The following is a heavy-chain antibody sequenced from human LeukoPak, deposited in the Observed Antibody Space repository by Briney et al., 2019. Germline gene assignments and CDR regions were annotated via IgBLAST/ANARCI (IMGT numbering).Heavy chain of an antibody. D-gene: IGHD3-22*01. V-gene: IGHV1-2*02. CDR1: GYTFSRYY. CDR3: ARGGDDSGIYFAY. J-gene: IGHJ4*02. CDR2: INPKSGAT. Sequence: ASVKVSCNASGYTFSRYYIHWVWQAPGQGLEWMAWINPKSGATNYAQKFQGRVTMTRDMSISTAYMDMPSLRSDVTAVYCCARGGDDSGIYFAYWGQGTLVTVSS.